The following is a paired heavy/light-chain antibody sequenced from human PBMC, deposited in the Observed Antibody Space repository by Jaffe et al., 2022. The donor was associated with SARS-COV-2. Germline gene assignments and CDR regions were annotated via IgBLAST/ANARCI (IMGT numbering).Heavy chain of an antibody. D-gene: IGHD6-13*01. J-gene: IGHJ2*01. CDR2: MYYSGST. CDR1: GGSIISYY. Sequence: QVQLQESGPGLVKPSETLSLTCTVSGGSIISYYWSWIRQPPGKGLEWIGYMYYSGSTNYNPSLKSRVTISLDTSKNQFSLQLSSVTAADTAVYYCARTRGQLVRNWYFDLWGRGTLVTVSS. CDR3: ARTRGQLVRNWYFDL. V-gene: IGHV4-59*01.
Light chain of an antibody. V-gene: IGKV3-20*01. CDR2: GAS. CDR1: QSVSSSY. Sequence: EIVLTQSPGTLSLSPGERATLSCRASQSVSSSYLAWYQQKPGQAPRLLIYGASSRATGIPDRFSGSGSGTDFTLTISRLEPEDFAVYYCQQYDSSPWTFGQGTKVEIK. J-gene: IGKJ1*01. CDR3: QQYDSSPWT.